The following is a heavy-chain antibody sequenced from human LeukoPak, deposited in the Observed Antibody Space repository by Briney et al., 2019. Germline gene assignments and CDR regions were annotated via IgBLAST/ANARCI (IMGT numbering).Heavy chain of an antibody. CDR2: INHSGST. CDR3: ARGVSYYYDSSGYPLDY. J-gene: IGHJ4*02. Sequence: SETLSLTCAVYGGSFSGYYWSWIRQPPGKGLEWIGEINHSGSTNYNPSLKSRVTISVDTSKNQFSLKLSSVTAADTAVYYCARGVSYYYDSSGYPLDYWGQGTLVTVFS. D-gene: IGHD3-22*01. CDR1: GGSFSGYY. V-gene: IGHV4-34*01.